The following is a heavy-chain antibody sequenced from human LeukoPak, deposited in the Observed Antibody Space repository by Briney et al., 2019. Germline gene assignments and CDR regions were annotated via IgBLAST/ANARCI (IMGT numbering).Heavy chain of an antibody. CDR2: IVVGSGNT. V-gene: IGHV1-58*02. CDR1: GFTFTSSA. J-gene: IGHJ2*01. D-gene: IGHD3-16*01. Sequence: LVKVSCKASGFTFTSSAMQWVRQARGQRLEWIGWIVVGSGNTNYAQKFQERVTITRDMSTSTAYMELSSLRSEDTAVYYCAADSLGRNWYFDLWGRGTLVTVSS. CDR3: AADSLGRNWYFDL.